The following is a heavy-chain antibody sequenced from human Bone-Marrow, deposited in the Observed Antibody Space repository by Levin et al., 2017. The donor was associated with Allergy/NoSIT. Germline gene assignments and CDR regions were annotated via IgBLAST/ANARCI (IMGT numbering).Heavy chain of an antibody. CDR3: ARGGYCISTSCYFGSYYYYGMDV. Sequence: GESLKISCKASGYTFTSYGISWVRQAPGQGLEWMGWISAYNGNTNYAQKLQGRVTMTTDTSTSTAYMELRSLRSDDTAVYYCARGGYCISTSCYFGSYYYYGMDVWGQGTTVTVSS. CDR2: ISAYNGNT. CDR1: GYTFTSYG. J-gene: IGHJ6*02. V-gene: IGHV1-18*01. D-gene: IGHD2-2*03.